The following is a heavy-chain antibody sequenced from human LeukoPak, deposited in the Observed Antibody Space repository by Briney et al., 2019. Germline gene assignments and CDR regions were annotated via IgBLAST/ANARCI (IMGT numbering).Heavy chain of an antibody. CDR1: GGSISSYY. V-gene: IGHV4-59*08. J-gene: IGHJ4*02. CDR2: IYYSGST. Sequence: PSETLSLTCTVSGGSISSYYWSWIRQPPGKGLEWIGYIYYSGSTNYNPSLKSRVTISVDTFKNQFSLKLSSVTAADTAVYYCARHVRLTGLDYWGQGTLVTVSS. CDR3: ARHVRLTGLDY. D-gene: IGHD6-19*01.